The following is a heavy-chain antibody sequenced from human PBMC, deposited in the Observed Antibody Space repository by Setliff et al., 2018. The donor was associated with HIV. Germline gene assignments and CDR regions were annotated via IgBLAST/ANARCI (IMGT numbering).Heavy chain of an antibody. J-gene: IGHJ5*02. D-gene: IGHD3-10*01. CDR1: GGSISTYY. V-gene: IGHV4-59*01. CDR3: ARGLWFGGSYWFDP. CDR2: IYFTGSS. Sequence: PSETLSLTCTVSGGSISTYYWSWIRQPPGKGLEWIGSIYFTGSSDNNPSLKSRVTLSVDTSKNQFSLKLSSVTAADTAVYYCARGLWFGGSYWFDPWG.